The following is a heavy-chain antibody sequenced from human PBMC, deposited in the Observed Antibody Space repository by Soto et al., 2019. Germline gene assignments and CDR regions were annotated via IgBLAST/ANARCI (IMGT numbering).Heavy chain of an antibody. D-gene: IGHD6-19*01. V-gene: IGHV1-18*01. CDR1: GYTFPSYG. CDR3: ARDLRTVAGIYYYYYGMDV. J-gene: IGHJ6*02. CDR2: INTYNGNT. Sequence: ASVKVSCKASGYTFPSYGINWVRQAPGQGHEWMGWINTYNGNTNYAQEFQGRVTMTTDTSTSTVYMELRSLRSDDTAVYYCARDLRTVAGIYYYYYGMDVWGQGXTVTVSS.